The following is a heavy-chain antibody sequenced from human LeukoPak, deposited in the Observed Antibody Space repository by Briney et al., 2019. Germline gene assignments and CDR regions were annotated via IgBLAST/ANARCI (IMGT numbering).Heavy chain of an antibody. D-gene: IGHD3-22*01. V-gene: IGHV4-30-4*01. Sequence: SETLSLTCTVSGGSISSGDYYWSWIRQPPGKGLEWIGYIYYSGSTYYNPSLKSRVTISVDTSKNQFSLKLSSVTAADTAVYYCARAEKGYYDSSGYSTFDYWGQGTLVTVSS. CDR3: ARAEKGYYDSSGYSTFDY. J-gene: IGHJ4*02. CDR1: GGSISSGDYY. CDR2: IYYSGST.